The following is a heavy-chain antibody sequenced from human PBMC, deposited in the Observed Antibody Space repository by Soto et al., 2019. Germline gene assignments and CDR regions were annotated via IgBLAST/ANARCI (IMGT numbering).Heavy chain of an antibody. CDR1: GFTFSSYA. CDR2: ISGSGGST. V-gene: IGHV3-23*01. CDR3: ATTGSAPAAPPRLYYGMDV. J-gene: IGHJ6*02. D-gene: IGHD2-2*01. Sequence: EVQLLESGGGLVQPGGSLRLSCAASGFTFSSYAMSWVRQAPGKGLEWVSAISGSGGSTYYADSVKGRFTISRDNSKNTLYLQMNSLRAEDTAVYYCATTGSAPAAPPRLYYGMDVWGQGTTVTVSS.